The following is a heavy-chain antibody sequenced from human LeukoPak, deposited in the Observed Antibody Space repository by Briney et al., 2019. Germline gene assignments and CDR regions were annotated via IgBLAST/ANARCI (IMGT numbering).Heavy chain of an antibody. V-gene: IGHV4-59*01. CDR3: ARDKCDEDCYSEFNYFDS. CDR1: GGSISSYY. D-gene: IGHD2-21*02. Sequence: PSETLSLTCTVSGGSISSYYWSWIRQPPGKGLEWIGYIYYSGSTNYNPSLKSRVTISVDTSKNQFSLKLSSVTAADTAVYYCARDKCDEDCYSEFNYFDSWGQGTLVTVSS. J-gene: IGHJ4*02. CDR2: IYYSGST.